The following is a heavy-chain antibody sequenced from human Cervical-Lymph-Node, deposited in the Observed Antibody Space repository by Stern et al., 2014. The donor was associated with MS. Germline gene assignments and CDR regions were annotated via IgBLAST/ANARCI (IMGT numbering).Heavy chain of an antibody. Sequence: DQLVDSGAEVKKPGASVKVSCKTSGYTFTSYDINWVRQATGQGLECMGWMNRDSGNTGYAQSFQGRVTMTRDTSISTAYMELSNLRSDDTAVYYCTRTAVRGVPGMDVWGQGTTVTVSS. CDR3: TRTAVRGVPGMDV. CDR2: MNRDSGNT. D-gene: IGHD3-10*01. V-gene: IGHV1-8*01. CDR1: GYTFTSYD. J-gene: IGHJ6*02.